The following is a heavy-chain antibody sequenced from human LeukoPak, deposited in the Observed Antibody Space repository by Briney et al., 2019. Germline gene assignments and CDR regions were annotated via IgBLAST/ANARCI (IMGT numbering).Heavy chain of an antibody. D-gene: IGHD2-15*01. CDR1: GFTFIRYA. CDR3: AKRPIVAASGPYFFDY. J-gene: IGHJ4*02. Sequence: GGSLRLSCEASGFTFIRYAMNWVRRAPGNRLEWVSVIRGNGGATYYADSVKGRFTNSRDNAKNTLYLQMDSLRAEDTAVYYCAKRPIVAASGPYFFDYWGQGTLVSVSS. CDR2: IRGNGGAT. V-gene: IGHV3-23*01.